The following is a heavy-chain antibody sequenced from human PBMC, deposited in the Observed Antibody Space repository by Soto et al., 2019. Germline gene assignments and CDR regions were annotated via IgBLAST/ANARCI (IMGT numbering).Heavy chain of an antibody. CDR2: ISARGSYI. CDR3: ATDWGYSYGHAFDS. V-gene: IGHV3-21*01. J-gene: IGHJ4*02. D-gene: IGHD5-18*01. Sequence: GGSLRLSCAASEFTFHNYAINWVRQVPGMGLAWVSYISARGSYIYYADSVKGRFTISRDNAKNSMYLQMNSLRAEDTAVYYCATDWGYSYGHAFDSWGQGTLVTVSS. CDR1: EFTFHNYA.